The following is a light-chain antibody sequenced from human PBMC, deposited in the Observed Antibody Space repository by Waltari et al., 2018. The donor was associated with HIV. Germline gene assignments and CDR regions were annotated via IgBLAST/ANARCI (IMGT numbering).Light chain of an antibody. CDR2: WAS. CDR3: QQYYSTPPT. Sequence: DIVMTQSPHSLALSLGEMATINCKSSQSIFYSSRNANYLAWYQQKPGQSPKLLIYWASSRASGVPDRLSGSGSRTDFTLSISSLQSEDVAVYFCQQYYSTPPTFGQGTRVEIK. CDR1: QSIFYSSRNANY. V-gene: IGKV4-1*01. J-gene: IGKJ1*01.